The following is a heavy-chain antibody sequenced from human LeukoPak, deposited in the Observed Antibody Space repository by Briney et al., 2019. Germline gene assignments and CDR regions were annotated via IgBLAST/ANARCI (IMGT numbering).Heavy chain of an antibody. D-gene: IGHD1-26*01. CDR2: ISHSGST. CDR3: ARVSPPEGATTMNYYYYMDV. J-gene: IGHJ6*03. V-gene: IGHV4-38-2*02. Sequence: ASETLSLTCTVSGYSISSGYSWGWIRQSPGEGLEWIGSISHSGSTHYNPSLQSRITISVDTSKEQFSLKLSSVTAADTAVYYCARVSPPEGATTMNYYYYMDVWGKGTTVTVSS. CDR1: GYSISSGYS.